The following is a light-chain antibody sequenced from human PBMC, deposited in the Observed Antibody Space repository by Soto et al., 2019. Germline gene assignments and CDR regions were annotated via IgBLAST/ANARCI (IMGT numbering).Light chain of an antibody. J-gene: IGKJ5*01. CDR2: GAS. CDR3: QKTYTTPEIT. Sequence: DIQMTRSPSSLAASVVDIVTITGRSSQSISISLNCYQLKPGKAPNLLMYGASYLKSGVPKRFSGSGSGTDFSPTIISLMPEDYATYYCQKTYTTPEITCGNGKRLEIK. CDR1: QSISIS. V-gene: IGKV1-39*01.